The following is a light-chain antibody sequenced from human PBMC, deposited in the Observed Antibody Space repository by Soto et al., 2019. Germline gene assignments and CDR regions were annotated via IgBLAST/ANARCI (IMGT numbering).Light chain of an antibody. CDR2: DVT. CDR3: CSYTANALDVV. CDR1: SSGIGDYNY. J-gene: IGLJ2*01. V-gene: IGLV2-14*01. Sequence: QSALTQPASVSGSPGQSITISCTGTSSGIGDYNYVSWYQHLPGKAPKVLIFDVTHRPSGVSDRFSGSKSGNTASLTISWCRPEDEADYYCCSYTANALDVVFGGGTKLTVL.